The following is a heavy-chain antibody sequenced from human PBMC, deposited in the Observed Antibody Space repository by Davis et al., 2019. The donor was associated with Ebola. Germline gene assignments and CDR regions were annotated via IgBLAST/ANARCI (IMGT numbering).Heavy chain of an antibody. Sequence: ASVKVSCKASGYTFTGYYMHWVRQAPGQGLEWMGRINPNSGGTNYAQKFQGRVTITADKSTSTAYMELSRLRSDDTVVYYCARSDSNYGGALRYWGQGTLVTVSS. D-gene: IGHD4-11*01. J-gene: IGHJ4*02. CDR1: GYTFTGYY. CDR2: INPNSGGT. V-gene: IGHV1-2*01. CDR3: ARSDSNYGGALRY.